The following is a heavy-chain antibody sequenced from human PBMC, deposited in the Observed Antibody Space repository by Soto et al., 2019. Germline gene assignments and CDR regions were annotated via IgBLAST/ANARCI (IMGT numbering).Heavy chain of an antibody. V-gene: IGHV4-31*03. D-gene: IGHD2-15*01. CDR3: ARVDGRYPIYWFDP. Sequence: PSETLSLTCTVSGGSISSGGYYWSWIRQHPEKGLEWIGYIFYSGSSYYNPSLKSRVTISLDTSKNQFSLKLTSLTAADTAVYYCARVDGRYPIYWFDPWGQGTLVTVSS. J-gene: IGHJ5*02. CDR1: GGSISSGGYY. CDR2: IFYSGSS.